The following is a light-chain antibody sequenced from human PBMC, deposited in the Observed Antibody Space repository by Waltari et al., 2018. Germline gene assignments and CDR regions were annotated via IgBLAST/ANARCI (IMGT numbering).Light chain of an antibody. CDR2: DAS. V-gene: IGKV3-11*01. CDR1: QSVSSY. Sequence: ELVLTQSPATLSLSPGERATLSCRASQSVSSYLAWYQQKPGQAPRLLIYDASNRATGIPARFSVSGSGTDFTLTISSLEPEDFALYYCQQSTNWPPWTFGQGTKVEIK. CDR3: QQSTNWPPWT. J-gene: IGKJ1*01.